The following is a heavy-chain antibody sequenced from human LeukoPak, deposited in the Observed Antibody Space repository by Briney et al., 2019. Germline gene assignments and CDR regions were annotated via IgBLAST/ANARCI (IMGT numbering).Heavy chain of an antibody. J-gene: IGHJ4*02. CDR2: FDPEDGET. CDR1: GYTLTELS. V-gene: IGHV1-24*01. D-gene: IGHD6-13*01. Sequence: ASVKVSCKVSGYTLTELSMHWLRQAPGKGLEWMGGFDPEDGETIYAQKFQGRVTMTEDTSTDTAYMELSSLRSEDTAVYYCATDFAAAGTLPTDWGQGTLVPVSS. CDR3: ATDFAAAGTLPTD.